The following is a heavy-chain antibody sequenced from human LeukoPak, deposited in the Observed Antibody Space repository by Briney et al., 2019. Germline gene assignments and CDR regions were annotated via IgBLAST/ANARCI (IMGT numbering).Heavy chain of an antibody. Sequence: GGSLRLSCAASGFTFSSYSMNWVRQAPGKGLEWVSHITTSGTAMFYADSVKGRFTISRDNAENSLYLQMNSLRDEDTAVYYCASSGSYRFDYWGQGTLVTVSS. CDR3: ASSGSYRFDY. J-gene: IGHJ4*02. V-gene: IGHV3-48*02. CDR1: GFTFSSYS. CDR2: ITTSGTAM. D-gene: IGHD1-26*01.